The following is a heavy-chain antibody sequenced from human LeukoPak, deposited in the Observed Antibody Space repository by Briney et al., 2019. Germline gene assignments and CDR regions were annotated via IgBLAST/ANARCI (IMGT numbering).Heavy chain of an antibody. D-gene: IGHD3-9*01. Sequence: ASVKVSCKASGYTFTSYGISWVRQAPGQGLDWMGWISAYNGNTNYAQKLQGRVTMTTDTSTSTAYMELRSLRSDDTAVYYCARDEGYDILTGYYNVFWFDPWGQGTLVTVSS. V-gene: IGHV1-18*04. J-gene: IGHJ5*02. CDR2: ISAYNGNT. CDR1: GYTFTSYG. CDR3: ARDEGYDILTGYYNVFWFDP.